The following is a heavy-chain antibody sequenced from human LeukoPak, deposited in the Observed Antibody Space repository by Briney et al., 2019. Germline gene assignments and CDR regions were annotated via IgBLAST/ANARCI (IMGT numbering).Heavy chain of an antibody. CDR1: GFSLSDYG. D-gene: IGHD2-2*01. CDR3: TRGRYQFLGPNDY. Sequence: PPGGSPRLSCSASGFSLSDYGMSWVRQAPGKGLEWVSYITMNSVRLYADSMKGRFTISRDNDKNSVYLQMNSLRDEDTAVYYCTRGRYQFLGPNDYWGQGSLVTVSS. V-gene: IGHV3-48*02. CDR2: ITMNSVR. J-gene: IGHJ4*02.